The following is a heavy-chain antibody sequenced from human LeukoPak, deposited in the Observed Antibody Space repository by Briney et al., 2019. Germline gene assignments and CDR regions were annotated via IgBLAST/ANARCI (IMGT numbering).Heavy chain of an antibody. V-gene: IGHV4-59*08. Sequence: PSETQSLTCTVSGGSISSYYWSWIRQPPGKGLEWIGYIYYSGSTNYNPSLKSRVTISVDTSKNQFSLKLSSVTAADTAVYYCARQYDFWSGYLDYWGQGTLVTVSS. CDR3: ARQYDFWSGYLDY. D-gene: IGHD3-3*01. CDR1: GGSISSYY. CDR2: IYYSGST. J-gene: IGHJ4*02.